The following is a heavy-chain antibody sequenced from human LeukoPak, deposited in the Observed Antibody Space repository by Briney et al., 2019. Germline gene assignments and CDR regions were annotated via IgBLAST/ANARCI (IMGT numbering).Heavy chain of an antibody. CDR2: INPSGGST. CDR3: ARDPGIAAAGTGNYYYYYMDV. V-gene: IGHV1-46*01. J-gene: IGHJ6*03. Sequence: ASVKVSCKASGYTFTSYYMHWVRQAPGQGLEWMGIINPSGGSTSYAQKFQGRVTMTRDTSTSTVYMELSSLRSEDTAVYYCARDPGIAAAGTGNYYYYYMDVWGKGTTVTISS. CDR1: GYTFTSYY. D-gene: IGHD6-13*01.